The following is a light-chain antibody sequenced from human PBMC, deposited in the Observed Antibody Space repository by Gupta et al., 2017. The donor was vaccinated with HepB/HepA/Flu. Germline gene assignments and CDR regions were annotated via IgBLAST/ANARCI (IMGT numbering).Light chain of an antibody. V-gene: IGKV2-28*01. CDR1: QSLLHSNGYNY. CDR2: LGS. J-gene: IGKJ4*01. Sequence: VMPQSPLSLPVTPGEPASISCRSSQSLLHSNGYNYLDCYLQKPGQSPQLLIYLGSNRASGCHDGFSGGGSGTDFTRKLRGVEAEVGRFYSGMNTLKSIVTFGRGTKVEIK. CDR3: MNTLKSIVT.